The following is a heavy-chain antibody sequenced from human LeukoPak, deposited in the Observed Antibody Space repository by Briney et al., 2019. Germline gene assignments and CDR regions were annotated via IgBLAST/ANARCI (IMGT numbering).Heavy chain of an antibody. CDR3: ARVLKYYYYMDV. CDR2: IIPIFGTA. V-gene: IGHV1-69*01. CDR1: GGTFSSYA. Sequence: SVKVSCKASGGTFSSYAISWVRQAPGQGLEWMGGIIPIFGTANYAQKFQGRVTITADESTSTAYMELSSLRSEDTAVYYCARVLKYYYYMDVWGKGTTVTVSS. J-gene: IGHJ6*03.